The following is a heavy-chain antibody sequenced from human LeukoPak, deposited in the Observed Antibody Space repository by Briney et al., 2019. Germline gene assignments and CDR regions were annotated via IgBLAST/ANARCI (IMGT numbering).Heavy chain of an antibody. CDR2: ISSSSSYI. D-gene: IGHD3-10*01. V-gene: IGHV3-21*01. Sequence: GGSLRLSCAASGFTFSSYSMNWVRQAPGKGLEWVSSISSSSSYIYYADSVKGRFTISSDNAKNSLYLQMNSLRAEDTAVYYCARDFTMVRGVPYYYGMDVWGKGTTVTVSS. J-gene: IGHJ6*04. CDR1: GFTFSSYS. CDR3: ARDFTMVRGVPYYYGMDV.